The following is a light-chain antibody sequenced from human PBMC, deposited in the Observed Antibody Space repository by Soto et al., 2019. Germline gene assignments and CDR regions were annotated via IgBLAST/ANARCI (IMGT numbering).Light chain of an antibody. CDR3: KQYNNWPRGT. CDR2: GAS. V-gene: IGKV3-15*01. Sequence: IVMTQSPASLSVSPGEGATLSCRASQSVSNNLAWYQQKPGQAPRLLIYGASTRATGIPARFSGSGSGTDFTLTISSLQSEDFAVYYCKQYNNWPRGTLGQGTKV. J-gene: IGKJ1*01. CDR1: QSVSNN.